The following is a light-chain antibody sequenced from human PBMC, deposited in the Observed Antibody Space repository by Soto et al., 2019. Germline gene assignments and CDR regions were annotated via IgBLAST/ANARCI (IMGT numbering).Light chain of an antibody. CDR3: CSYAGSSV. V-gene: IGLV2-23*02. Sequence: QSALTQPASVSGSPGQSITISCTGTSSDVGSYNLVSWYQQHPGKAPKLMIYEVSKRPSGVSNRFSGSKSGNTASLTISGLQAEDEADYYCCSYAGSSVFGGGTKLPS. CDR1: SSDVGSYNL. J-gene: IGLJ2*01. CDR2: EVS.